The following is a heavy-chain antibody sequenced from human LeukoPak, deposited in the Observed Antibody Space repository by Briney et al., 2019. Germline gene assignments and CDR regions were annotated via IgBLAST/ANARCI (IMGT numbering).Heavy chain of an antibody. CDR3: AIMHGYYDGSGYWVQ. D-gene: IGHD3-22*01. J-gene: IGHJ1*01. V-gene: IGHV3-23*01. CDR2: ITPNADRT. CDR1: RFALGSYG. Sequence: GGSLPLSSPASRFALGSYGMSWARQAPGQGLEWVSFITPNADRTSYADSVEGRFTISREDPRNTLYMQMNSLRDEETAVYYCAIMHGYYDGSGYWVQWGQGTLVTVSS.